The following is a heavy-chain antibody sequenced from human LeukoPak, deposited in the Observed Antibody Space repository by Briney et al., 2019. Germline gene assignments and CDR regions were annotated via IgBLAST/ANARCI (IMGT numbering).Heavy chain of an antibody. J-gene: IGHJ4*02. D-gene: IGHD3-22*01. CDR3: AKNPDYYDSSGYYYFDY. CDR2: ISGSGGST. CDR1: RFTFSSYA. V-gene: IGHV3-23*01. Sequence: GGSLRLSCAASRFTFSSYAMSWVRQAPGKGLEWVSAISGSGGSTYYADSVKGRLTISRDNSKNTLYLQMNSLRAEDTAVYYCAKNPDYYDSSGYYYFDYWGQGTLVTVSS.